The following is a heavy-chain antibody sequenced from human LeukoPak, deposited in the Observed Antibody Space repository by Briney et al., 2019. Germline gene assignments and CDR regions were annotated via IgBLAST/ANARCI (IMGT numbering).Heavy chain of an antibody. D-gene: IGHD5-18*01. Sequence: QTGGSLRLSCAASGFTVSSNYMSWVRQAPGKGLEWVSIIYSDGSTDYADSVKGRFTISRDNSKNTLYLQMNSLRAEDTAVYYCARAIRGYSYVIDYWGQGTLVTVSS. CDR2: IYSDGST. CDR3: ARAIRGYSYVIDY. V-gene: IGHV3-53*01. CDR1: GFTVSSNY. J-gene: IGHJ4*02.